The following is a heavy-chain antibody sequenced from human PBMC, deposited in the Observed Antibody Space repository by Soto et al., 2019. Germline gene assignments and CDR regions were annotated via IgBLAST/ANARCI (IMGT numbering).Heavy chain of an antibody. Sequence: GGSLRLSCAASRFTFSNYVMHWVRQAPGKGLEWVAVIWYDGSNKYYADSVKGRFAISRDNSKNTLYLQMNSLRAEDTAVYYCARDDIPGRAVAIYGMDVWGQGPTLTVYS. J-gene: IGHJ6*02. D-gene: IGHD6-19*01. CDR3: ARDDIPGRAVAIYGMDV. CDR2: IWYDGSNK. V-gene: IGHV3-33*01. CDR1: RFTFSNYV.